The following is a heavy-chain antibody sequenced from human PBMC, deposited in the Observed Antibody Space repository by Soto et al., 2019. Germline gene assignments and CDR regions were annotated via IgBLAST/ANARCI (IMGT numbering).Heavy chain of an antibody. D-gene: IGHD6-19*01. J-gene: IGHJ6*02. CDR2: INHSGST. Sequence: SETLSLTCAVYGGSFSGYYWSWIRQPPGKGLEWIGEINHSGSTNYNPSLKSRVTISVDTSKNQFSLKLSSVTAADTAVYYCARGQYSSGWPNYYYYGMDVWGQGTTVTVSS. CDR3: ARGQYSSGWPNYYYYGMDV. CDR1: GGSFSGYY. V-gene: IGHV4-34*01.